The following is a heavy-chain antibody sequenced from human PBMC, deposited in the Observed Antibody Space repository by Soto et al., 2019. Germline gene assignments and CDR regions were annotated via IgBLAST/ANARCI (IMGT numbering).Heavy chain of an antibody. CDR2: IYYSGST. CDR1: GGSISSYY. Sequence: PSETLSLTCTVSGGSISSYYWSWIRQPPGKGLEWIGYIYYSGSTNYNPSLKSRVTISVDTSKNQFSLKLSSVTAADTAVYYCARVLTDGDYRNNPFCYRGQGTLVTVSS. D-gene: IGHD4-17*01. V-gene: IGHV4-59*01. CDR3: ARVLTDGDYRNNPFCY. J-gene: IGHJ4*02.